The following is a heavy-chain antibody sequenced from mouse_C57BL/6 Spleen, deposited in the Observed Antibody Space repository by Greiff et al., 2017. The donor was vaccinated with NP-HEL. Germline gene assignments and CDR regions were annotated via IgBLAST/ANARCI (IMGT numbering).Heavy chain of an antibody. CDR2: INPNNGGT. V-gene: IGHV1-18*01. Sequence: VQLQQSGPELVKPGASVKIPCKASGYTFTDYNMDWVKQSHGKSLEWIGDINPNNGGTIYNQKFKGKATLTVDKSSSTAYMELRSLTSEDTAVYYCARRNADGYYWFAYWGQGTLVTVSA. J-gene: IGHJ3*01. D-gene: IGHD2-3*01. CDR1: GYTFTDYN. CDR3: ARRNADGYYWFAY.